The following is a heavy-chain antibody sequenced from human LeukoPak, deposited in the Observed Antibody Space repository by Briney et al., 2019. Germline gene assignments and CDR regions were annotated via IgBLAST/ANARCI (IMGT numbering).Heavy chain of an antibody. J-gene: IGHJ3*02. Sequence: ASVKVSCMAPGYTFTSYGISWVRQAPGKGLEWMGGFDPEDGETIYAQKFQGRVTMTEDTSTDTAYMELSSLRSEDTAVYYCATASVGSITMIASYAFDIWDQGTMVTVSS. CDR3: ATASVGSITMIASYAFDI. CDR1: GYTFTSYG. V-gene: IGHV1-24*01. D-gene: IGHD3-22*01. CDR2: FDPEDGET.